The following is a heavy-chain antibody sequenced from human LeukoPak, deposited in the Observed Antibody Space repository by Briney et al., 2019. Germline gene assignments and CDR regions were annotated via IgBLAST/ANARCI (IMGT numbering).Heavy chain of an antibody. Sequence: GRSLRLSCAASGFTFSSYGMHWVRQAPGKGLEWVAVISYDGSNKYYADSVKGRFTISRDNSKNTLYLQMNSLRAEDTAVYYCANDRSPYCSSTSCYPAFDPWGQGTLVTVSS. CDR2: ISYDGSNK. J-gene: IGHJ5*02. CDR3: ANDRSPYCSSTSCYPAFDP. CDR1: GFTFSSYG. D-gene: IGHD2-2*01. V-gene: IGHV3-30*18.